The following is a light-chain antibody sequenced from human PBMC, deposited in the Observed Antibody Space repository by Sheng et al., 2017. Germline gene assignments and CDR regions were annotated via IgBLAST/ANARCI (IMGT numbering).Light chain of an antibody. J-gene: IGKJ2*01. CDR3: QQYNNWLMYT. Sequence: ETVMTQSPATLSVSPGERATLSCRASQSVSSNLAWYQQKPGQAPXLLIYGASTRATGIPARFXGSGSGTEFTLTISSLQSEDFAVYYCQQYNNWLMYTFGQGTKLEIK. CDR2: GAS. CDR1: QSVSSN. V-gene: IGKV3-15*01.